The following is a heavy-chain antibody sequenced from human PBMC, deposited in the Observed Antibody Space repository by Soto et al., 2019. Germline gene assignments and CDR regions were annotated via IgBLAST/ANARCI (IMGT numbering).Heavy chain of an antibody. J-gene: IGHJ4*02. CDR2: INPNSGGT. V-gene: IGHV1-2*02. Sequence: GAAVKVSFKASGYTFTGYYMHWVRQAPGQGLEWMGWINPNSGGTNYAQKFQGRVTMTRDTSISTAYMELSRLRSDDTAVYYCAREIAVAGTSYWGQGTLVTVSS. CDR1: GYTFTGYY. D-gene: IGHD6-19*01. CDR3: AREIAVAGTSY.